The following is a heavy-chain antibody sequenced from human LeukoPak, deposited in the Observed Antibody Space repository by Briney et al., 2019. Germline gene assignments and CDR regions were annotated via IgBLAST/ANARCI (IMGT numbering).Heavy chain of an antibody. Sequence: SQTLSLTCTVSGGSISSGDYYWSWIRQPPGKGLEWIGYIYYSGSTYYNPSLKSRVTISVDTSMNQFSLNLSSVTAADTAVYYCGRRQQLGYFDYWGQGTLVTVSS. J-gene: IGHJ4*02. CDR2: IYYSGST. D-gene: IGHD5-24*01. V-gene: IGHV4-30-4*01. CDR3: GRRQQLGYFDY. CDR1: GGSISSGDYY.